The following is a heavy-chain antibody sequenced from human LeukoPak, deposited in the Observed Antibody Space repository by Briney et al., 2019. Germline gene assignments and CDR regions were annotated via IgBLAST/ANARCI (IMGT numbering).Heavy chain of an antibody. CDR3: AKKWDCSSTGCYGDAFDI. J-gene: IGHJ3*02. Sequence: GESLKISCKGSGYSFTSYWIGWVRQMPGKGLEWMGIIYPGDSDTRYSPSFQGQVTISADKSISTAYLQWSSLKASDTAMYYCAKKWDCSSTGCYGDAFDIWGQGTMVTVSS. CDR2: IYPGDSDT. CDR1: GYSFTSYW. D-gene: IGHD2-2*01. V-gene: IGHV5-51*01.